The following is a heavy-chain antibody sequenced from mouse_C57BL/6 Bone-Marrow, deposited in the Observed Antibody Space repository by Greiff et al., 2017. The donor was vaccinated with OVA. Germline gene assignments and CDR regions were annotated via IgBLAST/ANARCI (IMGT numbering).Heavy chain of an antibody. CDR1: GFTFSDYG. CDR3: ARRDYYGRNFDV. V-gene: IGHV5-17*01. D-gene: IGHD1-1*01. J-gene: IGHJ1*03. CDR2: ISSGSSTI. Sequence: DVKLVESGGGLVKPGGSLKLSCAASGFTFSDYGMHWVRQAPEKGLEWVAYISSGSSTIYYADTVKGRFTISRDNAKNTLFLQMTSLRSEDTAMYYCARRDYYGRNFDVWGTGTTVTVSS.